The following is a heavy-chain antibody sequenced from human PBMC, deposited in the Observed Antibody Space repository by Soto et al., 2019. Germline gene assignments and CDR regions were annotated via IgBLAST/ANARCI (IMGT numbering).Heavy chain of an antibody. Sequence: GGSLRLSCAASGFTFSSYAMSWVRQAPGKGLEWVSAISGSGGSTYYADSVKGRFTISRDNSKNTLYLQMNSLRAEDTAVYYCANFPRIVGATTFDYWGQGTLVTVSS. CDR2: ISGSGGST. D-gene: IGHD1-26*01. CDR1: GFTFSSYA. V-gene: IGHV3-23*01. J-gene: IGHJ4*02. CDR3: ANFPRIVGATTFDY.